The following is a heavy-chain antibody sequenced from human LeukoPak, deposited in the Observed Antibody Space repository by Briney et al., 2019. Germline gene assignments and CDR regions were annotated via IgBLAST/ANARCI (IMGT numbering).Heavy chain of an antibody. CDR1: GFTFSSYE. CDR3: ARGLDHTDYYYGMDV. Sequence: GGSLRLSCAASGFTFSSYEMNWVRQAPGQGLEWVSYISSSGSTIYYADSVKGRFTISRDNAKNSLYLQMNSLRAEDTAVYYCARGLDHTDYYYGMDVWGQGTTVSVAS. D-gene: IGHD3/OR15-3a*01. CDR2: ISSSGSTI. V-gene: IGHV3-48*03. J-gene: IGHJ6*02.